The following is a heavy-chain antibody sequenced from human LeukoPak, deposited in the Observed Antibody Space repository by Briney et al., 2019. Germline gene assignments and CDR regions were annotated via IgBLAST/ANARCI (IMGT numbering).Heavy chain of an antibody. CDR2: INPNSGGT. CDR3: ANFEYSSSADY. V-gene: IGHV1-2*06. CDR1: GYTFTCYY. Sequence: GASVKVSCKASGYTFTCYYMHWVRQAPGQGLEWMGRINPNSGGTNYAQKFQGRVTMTRDTSISTAYMELSRLRSDDTAVYYCANFEYSSSADYWGQGTLVTVSS. J-gene: IGHJ4*02. D-gene: IGHD6-6*01.